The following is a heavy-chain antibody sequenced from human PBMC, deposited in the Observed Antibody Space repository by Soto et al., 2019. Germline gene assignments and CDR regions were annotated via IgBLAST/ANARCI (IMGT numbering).Heavy chain of an antibody. Sequence: QVQLVQSGAEVKKPGASVKVSCKASGYTFTSYGISWVRQAPGQGLEWMGWISAYNGNTNYAQKLQGRVTMTTDTSTSTAYMELRSLRSDDTAVYYCASYCDDYVWGSTPHPFDYWGQGTLVTVSS. CDR2: ISAYNGNT. J-gene: IGHJ4*02. CDR3: ASYCDDYVWGSTPHPFDY. V-gene: IGHV1-18*01. D-gene: IGHD3-16*01. CDR1: GYTFTSYG.